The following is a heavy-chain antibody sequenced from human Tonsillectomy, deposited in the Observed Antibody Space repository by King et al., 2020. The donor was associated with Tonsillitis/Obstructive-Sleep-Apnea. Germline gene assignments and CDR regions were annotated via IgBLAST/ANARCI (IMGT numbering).Heavy chain of an antibody. CDR3: ARTVAGDRYAFDI. CDR2: IYPGDSDT. CDR1: GYSFTRYW. D-gene: IGHD6-19*01. Sequence: QLVQSGAEVKKPGESLKISCKGSGYSFTRYWIGWVRQMPGKGLEWMGIIYPGDSDTNYSPSFQGQVTISADKSISTAYLQWSSLKASDIAMYYCARTVAGDRYAFDIWGQGTMVTVSS. V-gene: IGHV5-51*01. J-gene: IGHJ3*02.